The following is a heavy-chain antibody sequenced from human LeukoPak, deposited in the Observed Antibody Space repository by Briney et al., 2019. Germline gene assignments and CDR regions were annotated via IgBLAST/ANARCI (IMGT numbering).Heavy chain of an antibody. CDR2: IIPILGIA. Sequence: ASVKVSCKASGGTFSSYAISWVRQAPGQGLEWMGRIIPILGIANYAQKFQGRVTITADKSTSTAYMELSSLRSEDTAVYYCAELGFLRGSAFGYWGQGTLVTVSS. J-gene: IGHJ4*02. CDR3: AELGFLRGSAFGY. V-gene: IGHV1-69*04. CDR1: GGTFSSYA. D-gene: IGHD7-27*01.